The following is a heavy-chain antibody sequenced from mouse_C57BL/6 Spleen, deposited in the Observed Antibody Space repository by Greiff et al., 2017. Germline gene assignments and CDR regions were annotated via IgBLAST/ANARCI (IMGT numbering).Heavy chain of an antibody. D-gene: IGHD3-2*02. J-gene: IGHJ2*01. CDR3: ARWDSSGHYFDY. CDR1: GYTFTSYW. V-gene: IGHV1-69*01. CDR2: IDPSDSYT. Sequence: ESGAELVMPGASVKLSCKASGYTFTSYWMHWVKQRPGQGLEWIGEIDPSDSYTNYNQKFKGKSTLTVDKSSSTAYMQLSSLTSEDSAVYYCARWDSSGHYFDYWGQGTTLTVSS.